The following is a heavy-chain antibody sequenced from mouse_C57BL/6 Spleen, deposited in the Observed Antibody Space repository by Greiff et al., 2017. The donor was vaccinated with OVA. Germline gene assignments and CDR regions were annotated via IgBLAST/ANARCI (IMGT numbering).Heavy chain of an antibody. CDR1: GYTFTDYE. J-gene: IGHJ2*01. V-gene: IGHV1-15*01. Sequence: QVQLQRSGAELVRPGASVTLSCKASGYTFTDYEMHWVKQTPVHGLEWIGAIDPETGGTAYNQKFKGKAILTADKSSSTAYMELRSLTSEDSAVYYCTRWENGYDSYYFDYWGQGTTLTVSS. D-gene: IGHD2-2*01. CDR2: IDPETGGT. CDR3: TRWENGYDSYYFDY.